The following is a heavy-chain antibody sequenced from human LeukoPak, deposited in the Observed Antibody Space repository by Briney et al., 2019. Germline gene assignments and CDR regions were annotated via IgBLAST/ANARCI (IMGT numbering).Heavy chain of an antibody. D-gene: IGHD5-18*01. CDR2: IIPIFDTA. CDR1: GGTFSSYG. CDR3: ARGGIQLWFFDY. J-gene: IGHJ4*02. V-gene: IGHV1-69*01. Sequence: SVKVSCKASGGTFSSYGISWVRQAPGQGLEWMGGIIPIFDTANYAQKFQGRVTITADESTSTAYMELSSLRSEDTAVYYCARGGIQLWFFDYWGQGTLVTVSS.